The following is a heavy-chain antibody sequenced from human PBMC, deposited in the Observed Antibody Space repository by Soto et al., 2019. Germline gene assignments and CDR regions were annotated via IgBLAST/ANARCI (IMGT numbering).Heavy chain of an antibody. CDR3: STVSLISDTSGHPSAF. CDR1: GLTFTNAW. CDR2: IKRKIDGETT. D-gene: IGHD2-15*01. J-gene: IGHJ4*02. Sequence: EAQLVESGGALVTPGGSLRLSCAASGLTFTNAWMNWVRQAPGKGLEWVGRIKRKIDGETTDYAAPVNGRFSIARDDSKNTVFLQMNSLKTEDTAVYYCSTVSLISDTSGHPSAFWGQGTLVTVSS. V-gene: IGHV3-15*07.